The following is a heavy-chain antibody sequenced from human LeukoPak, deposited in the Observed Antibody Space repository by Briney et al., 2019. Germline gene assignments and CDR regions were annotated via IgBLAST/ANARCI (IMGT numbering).Heavy chain of an antibody. CDR2: INHSGST. CDR1: GGSFSGYY. V-gene: IGHV4-34*01. J-gene: IGHJ4*02. Sequence: SETLSLTCAVYGGSFSGYYWSWIRQPPGKGLEWIGEINHSGSTNYNPSLKSRVTISVDTSKNQFSLKLSSVTAADTAVYYCAIITMVRGVTQWGQGTLVTVSS. D-gene: IGHD3-10*01. CDR3: AIITMVRGVTQ.